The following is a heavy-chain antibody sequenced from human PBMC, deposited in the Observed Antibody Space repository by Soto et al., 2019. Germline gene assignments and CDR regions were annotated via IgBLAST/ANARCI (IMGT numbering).Heavy chain of an antibody. CDR1: GGSISSSSYY. J-gene: IGHJ4*02. Sequence: SETLSLTCTVSGGSISSSSYYWGWIRQPPGKGLEWIGSIYYSGSTYYNPSLKSRVTISVDTSKNQFSLKLSSVTAADTAVYYCARHRYSSSLIDYWGQGTLVTVSS. D-gene: IGHD6-13*01. CDR2: IYYSGST. V-gene: IGHV4-39*01. CDR3: ARHRYSSSLIDY.